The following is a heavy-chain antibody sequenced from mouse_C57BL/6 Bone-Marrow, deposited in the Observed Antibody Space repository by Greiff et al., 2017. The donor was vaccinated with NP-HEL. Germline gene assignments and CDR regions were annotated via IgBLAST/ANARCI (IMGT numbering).Heavy chain of an antibody. J-gene: IGHJ2*01. V-gene: IGHV5-9*01. Sequence: EVKLMESGGGLVKPGGSLKLSCAASGFTFSSYTMSWVRQTPEKRLEWVATISGGGGNTYYPDSVKGRFTIYRDNTKNTLYLRMSRLGSEDAALYYSAREGGTGTDYFDYWGQGTTLTVSS. CDR1: GFTFSSYT. D-gene: IGHD4-1*01. CDR2: ISGGGGNT. CDR3: AREGGTGTDYFDY.